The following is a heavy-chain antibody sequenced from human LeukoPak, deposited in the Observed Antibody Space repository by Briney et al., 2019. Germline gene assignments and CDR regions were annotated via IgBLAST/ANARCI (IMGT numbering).Heavy chain of an antibody. CDR2: IGSSSGYI. CDR1: GFTFNYYS. V-gene: IGHV3-21*01. D-gene: IGHD6-13*01. J-gene: IGHJ6*03. CDR3: ARAAAGSGNYYYYMYV. Sequence: TGGSLRLSCAASGFTFNYYSMNWVRQAPGKGLEWVSYIGSSSGYIYYADSVKGRFTISRDNAKNSVYLHMNSLRAEDTAVYYCARAAAGSGNYYYYMYVWGKGTTVTVSS.